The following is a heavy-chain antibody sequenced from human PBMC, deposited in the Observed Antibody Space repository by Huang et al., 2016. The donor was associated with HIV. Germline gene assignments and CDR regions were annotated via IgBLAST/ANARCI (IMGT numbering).Heavy chain of an antibody. V-gene: IGHV4-4*07. D-gene: IGHD4-4*01. CDR1: GDPMTGFY. CDR2: IHSDGNT. CDR3: ARDNAYRGFFDF. J-gene: IGHJ4*02. Sequence: QVYLHESGPGRLKPSDTLSLTCTVSGDPMTGFYWSWIRQSVAKGLEWVGHIHSDGNTDFSPTLRSRIAMSMHPTKNQFSLALNSMTAADAGVYYCARDNAYRGFFDFWGQGVLVTVPS.